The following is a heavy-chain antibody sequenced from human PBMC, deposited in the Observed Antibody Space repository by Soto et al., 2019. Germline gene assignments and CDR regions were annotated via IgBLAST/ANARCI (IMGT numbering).Heavy chain of an antibody. CDR1: GFTFTTYA. J-gene: IGHJ6*02. CDR3: AKLSTILDYYYYGMDV. CDR2: ISGSGAGT. V-gene: IGHV3-23*01. Sequence: LRLSCAASGFTFTTYAMGWVRQAPGKGLEWVSSISGSGAGTFYADSVKGRFTISRDNAKKMVYLQMNGLRADDTAVYYCAKLSTILDYYYYGMDVCGQGTTVTVSS.